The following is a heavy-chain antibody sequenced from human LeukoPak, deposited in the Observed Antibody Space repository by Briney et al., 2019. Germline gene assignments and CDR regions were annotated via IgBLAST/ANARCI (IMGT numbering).Heavy chain of an antibody. V-gene: IGHV4-59*01. CDR1: GGSISSYY. J-gene: IGHJ4*02. CDR2: IYYSGST. Sequence: PSETLSLTCTVSGGSISSYYWSWIRQPPGKGLEWIGYIYYSGSTNYNPSLKSRVTISVDTSKNQFSLKLSSVTAADTAVYYCARANTVGATDYWGRGTLVTVSS. CDR3: ARANTVGATDY. D-gene: IGHD1-26*01.